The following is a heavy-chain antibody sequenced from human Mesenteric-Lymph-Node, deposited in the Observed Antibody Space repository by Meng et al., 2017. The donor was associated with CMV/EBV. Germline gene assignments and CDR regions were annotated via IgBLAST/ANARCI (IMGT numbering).Heavy chain of an antibody. CDR1: GGTFSNSG. CDR2: IIPILRLT. Sequence: SVKVSCKASGGTFSNSGISWVRQAPGQGLEWMGGIIPILRLTHYAQKFQGRVTISADKSTSTAYMELSSLRSEDTAVYYCARVLYAGFGELLRDYYYYYGMDVWGQGTTVTVSS. CDR3: ARVLYAGFGELLRDYYYYYGMDV. D-gene: IGHD3-10*01. V-gene: IGHV1-69*10. J-gene: IGHJ6*02.